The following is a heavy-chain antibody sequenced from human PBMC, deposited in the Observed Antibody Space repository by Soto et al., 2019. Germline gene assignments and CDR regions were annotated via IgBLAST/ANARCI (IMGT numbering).Heavy chain of an antibody. CDR1: GFTFSNAW. CDR2: IKSRADGGTT. Sequence: EVPLVESGGGLVKPGGSLRLSCAASGFTFSNAWMSWVRQAPGKGLEWLGRIKSRADGGTTDDAAPVKGRFSISRDDSEFTVYLQINSLKLEDTAVYFCSTGMIRDNYYGMDVWGQGTTVIVSS. J-gene: IGHJ6*02. CDR3: STGMIRDNYYGMDV. D-gene: IGHD3-16*01. V-gene: IGHV3-15*01.